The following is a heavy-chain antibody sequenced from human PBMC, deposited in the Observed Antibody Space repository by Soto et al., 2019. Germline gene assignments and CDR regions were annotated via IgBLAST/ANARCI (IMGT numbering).Heavy chain of an antibody. J-gene: IGHJ6*02. V-gene: IGHV4-34*01. Sequence: SETLSLTCAVYGGSFSGYYWSWIRQPPGKGLEWIGEINHSGSTNYNPSLKSRVTISVDTSKNQFSLKLSSVTAADTAVYYCARSGPLLRYFDWLLSPRGTMDVWGQGTTVTVLL. CDR2: INHSGST. CDR1: GGSFSGYY. D-gene: IGHD3-9*01. CDR3: ARSGPLLRYFDWLLSPRGTMDV.